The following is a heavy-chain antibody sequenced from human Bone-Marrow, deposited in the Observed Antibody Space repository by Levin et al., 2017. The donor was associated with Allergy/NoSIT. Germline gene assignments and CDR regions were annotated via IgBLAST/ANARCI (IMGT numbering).Heavy chain of an antibody. J-gene: IGHJ4*02. Sequence: ASVKVSCKPSGYTFSSYGIFWVRQAPGEGLEWMGWISTNTGDTKFEQKFQDRVTLTTDTSTSTAFMELRSLRSDDTAVYYCTRGIVRGPFDYWGQGTLVTVSS. CDR1: GYTFSSYG. V-gene: IGHV1-18*04. CDR2: ISTNTGDT. CDR3: TRGIVRGPFDY. D-gene: IGHD3-10*01.